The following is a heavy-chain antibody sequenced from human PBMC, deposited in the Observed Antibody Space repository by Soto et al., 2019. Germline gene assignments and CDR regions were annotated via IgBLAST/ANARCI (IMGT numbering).Heavy chain of an antibody. CDR2: IYYSGST. CDR3: ARQSCRSTTCYSWVTWFDP. V-gene: IGHV4-59*08. CDR1: GGSISSYY. J-gene: IGHJ5*02. Sequence: SETLSLTCTVSGGSISSYYWSWIRQPPGKGLEWIGYIYYSGSTKYNPSLKSRVTISVDTSKNQLSLKLSSVTAADTAVYYCARQSCRSTTCYSWVTWFDPWGQGTLVTVSS. D-gene: IGHD2-2*01.